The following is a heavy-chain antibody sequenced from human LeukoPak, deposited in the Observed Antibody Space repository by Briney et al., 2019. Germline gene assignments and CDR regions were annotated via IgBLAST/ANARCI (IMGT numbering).Heavy chain of an antibody. D-gene: IGHD6-6*01. Sequence: GGSLRLSCAASGFTFSSYAMSWVRQAPGKGLEWVANIKQDGSEKYYVDSVKGRFTISRDNAENSLSLQMNSLRAEDTAVYYCASAGGDSRSPLPFYYWGQGTLVTVPS. CDR3: ASAGGDSRSPLPFYY. J-gene: IGHJ4*02. CDR2: IKQDGSEK. CDR1: GFTFSSYA. V-gene: IGHV3-7*03.